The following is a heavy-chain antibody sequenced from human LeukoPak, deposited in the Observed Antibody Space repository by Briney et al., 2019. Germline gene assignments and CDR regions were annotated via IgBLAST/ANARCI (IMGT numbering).Heavy chain of an antibody. V-gene: IGHV3-30*02. D-gene: IGHD4-11*01. J-gene: IGHJ4*02. CDR2: IRYDGSNK. Sequence: PGGSLRLSCAASGFTFSSYGMHWVRQAPGKGLEWVAFIRYDGSNKYYADSVKGRFTISRDNSKNTLYLQMNSLRAEDTAVYYCAKPYYSNYYFDYWGQGTLVTVSS. CDR3: AKPYYSNYYFDY. CDR1: GFTFSSYG.